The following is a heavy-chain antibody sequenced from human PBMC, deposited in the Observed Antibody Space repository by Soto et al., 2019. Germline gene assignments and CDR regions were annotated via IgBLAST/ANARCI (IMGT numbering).Heavy chain of an antibody. J-gene: IGHJ4*02. CDR1: GVSISSYY. D-gene: IGHD2-15*01. CDR2: VYHSGST. CDR3: ARSGYCNGGSCYLAY. V-gene: IGHV4-59*08. Sequence: SETLSLTCTVSGVSISSYYWSWIRQPPGKGLEWIGYVYHSGSTNYNPSLESRVTISVDTSKNQFSLKLSSVTAADTAVYYCARSGYCNGGSCYLAYWGQGTLVTVSS.